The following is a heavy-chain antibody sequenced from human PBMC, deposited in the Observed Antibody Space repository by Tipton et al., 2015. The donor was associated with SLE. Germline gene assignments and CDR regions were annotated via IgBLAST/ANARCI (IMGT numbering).Heavy chain of an antibody. Sequence: QLVQSGAEVKKPGESLKFSCKGSGYSFTSYWIGWVRQMPGKGLEWMGIIYPGDSDTRYSPSFQGQVTISADKSISTAYLQWSSLKASDTARYYCARQKSGSSEVRWFDPWGQGTLVTGSS. CDR1: GYSFTSYW. CDR3: ARQKSGSSEVRWFDP. V-gene: IGHV5-51*01. CDR2: IYPGDSDT. J-gene: IGHJ5*02. D-gene: IGHD6-13*01.